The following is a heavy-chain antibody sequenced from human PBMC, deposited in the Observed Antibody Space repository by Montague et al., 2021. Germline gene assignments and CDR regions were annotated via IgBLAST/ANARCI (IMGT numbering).Heavy chain of an antibody. V-gene: IGHV4-31*03. J-gene: IGHJ4*02. CDR2: IYDSGST. D-gene: IGHD2-15*01. CDR1: GGSISSGGFY. Sequence: TLSLTCSVSGGSISSGGFYWSWIRQHPGKGPEWIVSIYDSGSTNSNPSLQSRLTLSRDTSKNQLSLRLTSVTAAETAVYYCARSGGYCSGGRCETFDYWGQGTLVTVSS. CDR3: ARSGGYCSGGRCETFDY.